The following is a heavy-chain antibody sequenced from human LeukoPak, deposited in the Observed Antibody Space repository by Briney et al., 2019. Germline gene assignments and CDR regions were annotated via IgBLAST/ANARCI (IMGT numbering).Heavy chain of an antibody. J-gene: IGHJ5*02. CDR2: INAGNGNT. CDR3: ARDIDRVFNWFDP. Sequence: APVKVSCKASGYTFTSYGISWVRQAPGQGLEWMGWINAGNGNTKYSQKFQGRVTITRDTSASTVYMELSSLTSEDTAVYYCARDIDRVFNWFDPWGQGTLVTVSS. V-gene: IGHV1-3*01. D-gene: IGHD6-13*01. CDR1: GYTFTSYG.